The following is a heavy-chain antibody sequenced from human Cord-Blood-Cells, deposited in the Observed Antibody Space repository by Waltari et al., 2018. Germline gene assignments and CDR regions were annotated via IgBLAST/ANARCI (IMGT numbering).Heavy chain of an antibody. V-gene: IGHV1-69*01. J-gene: IGHJ6*03. CDR3: ARVPVLDYYYYYMDV. CDR2: IIPIFGTA. Sequence: QVQLVQSGAEVKKPGSSVKVCCKASGGTFSSYAISWVRQAPGQGFEWMGGIIPIFGTANYAQKFHGRVSITADESTSTAYMELSSLRSEDTAVYYCARVPVLDYYYYYMDVWGKGTTVTVSS. D-gene: IGHD3-3*01. CDR1: GGTFSSYA.